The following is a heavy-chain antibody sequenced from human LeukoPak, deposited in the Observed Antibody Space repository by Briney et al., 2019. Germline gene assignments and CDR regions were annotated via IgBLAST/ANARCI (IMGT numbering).Heavy chain of an antibody. CDR1: GGSISSSNSY. D-gene: IGHD1-14*01. Sequence: SETLSLICTVSGGSISSSNSYWGWIRQPPGKGLEWIGGIYYSGITYYNPSLKSQVTISVDTSKNQFSLKLSSVTAADTAVYYCAREITWHMDVWGKGTTVTVSS. CDR2: IYYSGIT. CDR3: AREITWHMDV. V-gene: IGHV4-39*07. J-gene: IGHJ6*03.